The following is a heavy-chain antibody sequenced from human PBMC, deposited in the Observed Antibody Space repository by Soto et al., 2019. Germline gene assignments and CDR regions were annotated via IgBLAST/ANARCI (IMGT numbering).Heavy chain of an antibody. CDR2: INHSGST. CDR1: GGSFRGYY. CDR3: ARSAYSGSYYNDAFDI. D-gene: IGHD1-26*01. J-gene: IGHJ3*02. Sequence: PSETLSLTCAVYGGSFRGYYWSWIRQPPGKGLEWIGEINHSGSTNYNPSLKSRVTISVDTSKNQFSLKLSSVTAADTAVYYCARSAYSGSYYNDAFDIWGQGTMVTVSS. V-gene: IGHV4-34*01.